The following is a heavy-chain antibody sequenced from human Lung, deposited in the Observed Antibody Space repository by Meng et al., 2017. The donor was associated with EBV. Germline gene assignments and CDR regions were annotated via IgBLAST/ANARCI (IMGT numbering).Heavy chain of an antibody. V-gene: IGHV4-30-4*08. D-gene: IGHD6-6*01. J-gene: IGHJ5*02. CDR3: AREYSSSSGLPGP. CDR2: IYDSGST. CDR1: GGSIRFGDYY. Sequence: QVQLQESGPGLVKPTKTLSLSGTVSGGSIRFGDYYWSWIRQPPGKGLEWIGYIYDSGSTSYNPSLMSRVTISVDTSRNQFSLKLTSVTAADTAVYYCAREYSSSSGLPGPWGQGTLVTVSS.